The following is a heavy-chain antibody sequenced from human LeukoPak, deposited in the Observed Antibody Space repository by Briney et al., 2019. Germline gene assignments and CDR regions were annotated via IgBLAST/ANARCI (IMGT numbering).Heavy chain of an antibody. CDR2: ISGLGGST. V-gene: IGHV3-23*01. Sequence: GGSLRLSCAASGFTFSSYAMSWVRQAPGKGLEWVSVISGLGGSTYYADPVKGRFAISRDNSKNTLWLQMNSLRADDTAIYYCARDVEARISAAGTFDYWGHGSLVTVSS. J-gene: IGHJ4*01. D-gene: IGHD6-13*01. CDR1: GFTFSSYA. CDR3: ARDVEARISAAGTFDY.